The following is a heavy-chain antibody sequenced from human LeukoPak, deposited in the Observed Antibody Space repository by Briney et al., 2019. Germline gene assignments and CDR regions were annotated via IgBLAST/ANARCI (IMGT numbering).Heavy chain of an antibody. D-gene: IGHD4-17*01. CDR2: IRSKANNYAT. V-gene: IGHV3-73*01. J-gene: IGHJ4*02. Sequence: GGSLRLSCAASGFTFSGSAMHWVRQPSGKGLEWVGRIRSKANNYATAYAASVKGRFTISRDDSRNTAYLQMNSLKNEDTAVYYCARGVGPVYGDYNFDYWGQGTLVTVSS. CDR1: GFTFSGSA. CDR3: ARGVGPVYGDYNFDY.